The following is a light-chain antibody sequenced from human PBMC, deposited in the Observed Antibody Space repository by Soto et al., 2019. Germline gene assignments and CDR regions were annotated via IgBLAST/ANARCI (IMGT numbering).Light chain of an antibody. CDR3: SSYAGSIGYV. V-gene: IGLV2-8*01. CDR1: SSDVGGYNY. Sequence: QSALTQPPSASGSPGQSVTISCTGTSSDVGGYNYVSWYQQHPGKAPKLMIYEVSKRPSGVPDRFSGSKSGNTASLTVSGLQAEDEADYYCSSYAGSIGYVFGTGTKVTVL. J-gene: IGLJ1*01. CDR2: EVS.